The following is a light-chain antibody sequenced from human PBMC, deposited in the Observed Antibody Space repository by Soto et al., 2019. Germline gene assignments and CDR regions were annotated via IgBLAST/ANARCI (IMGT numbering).Light chain of an antibody. Sequence: QSVLTQPASVSGSPRQSITISCTGASSDVGSYTYVSWYQQHPGKAPKLMIYEVNDRPSGVSNRFSGSKSGNTASLTISGLQAEDEADYYCGSWDSTLSDYVFGNGTKLTV. CDR1: SSDVGSYTY. CDR3: GSWDSTLSDYV. CDR2: EVN. V-gene: IGLV2-14*01. J-gene: IGLJ1*01.